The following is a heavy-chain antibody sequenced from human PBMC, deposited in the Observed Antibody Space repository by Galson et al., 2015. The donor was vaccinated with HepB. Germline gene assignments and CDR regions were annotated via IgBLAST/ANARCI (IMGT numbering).Heavy chain of an antibody. J-gene: IGHJ4*02. D-gene: IGHD2-15*01. CDR2: IWYDGSNK. CDR1: GFTFSSYG. V-gene: IGHV3-33*01. CDR3: ARDTGRYGGSCYDY. Sequence: SLRLSCAASGFTFSSYGMHWVRQAPGKGLEWVAVIWYDGSNKYYADSVKGRFTISRDNSKNTLYLQMNSLRAEDTAVYYCARDTGRYGGSCYDYWGQGTLVTVSS.